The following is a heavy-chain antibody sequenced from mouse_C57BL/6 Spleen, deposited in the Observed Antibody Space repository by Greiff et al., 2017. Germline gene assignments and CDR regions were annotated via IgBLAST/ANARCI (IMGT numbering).Heavy chain of an antibody. CDR2: IWGGGGT. J-gene: IGHJ3*01. CDR1: GFSLTGYG. Sequence: VQLQQSGPGLVAPSQSLSITCTASGFSLTGYGVDWVRQPPGKGLEWLGGIWGGGGTNYNSALISRLSISKDNSKRQVYLKKNSLQTDDTAMYYCAIRYDYDGGCAYWGQGTLVTVSA. V-gene: IGHV2-9*01. D-gene: IGHD2-4*01. CDR3: AIRYDYDGGCAY.